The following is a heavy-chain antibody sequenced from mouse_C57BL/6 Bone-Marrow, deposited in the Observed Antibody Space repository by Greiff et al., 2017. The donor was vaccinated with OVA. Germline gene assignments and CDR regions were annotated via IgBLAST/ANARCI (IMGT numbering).Heavy chain of an antibody. CDR3: VRGEYYGSSFHWYFDV. CDR2: IRSKSSNYAT. CDR1: GFTFNTYA. Sequence: EVMLVESGGGLVQPKGSLKLSCAASGFTFNTYAMHWVRQAPGKGLEWVARIRSKSSNYATYYADSVKDRFTISRDDSQSMLYLQMNNLKTEDTAMYYCVRGEYYGSSFHWYFDVWGTGTTVTVSS. D-gene: IGHD1-1*01. J-gene: IGHJ1*03. V-gene: IGHV10-3*01.